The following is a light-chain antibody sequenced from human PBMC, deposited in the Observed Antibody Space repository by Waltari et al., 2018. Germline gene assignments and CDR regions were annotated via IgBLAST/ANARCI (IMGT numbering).Light chain of an antibody. J-gene: IGLJ3*02. V-gene: IGLV3-10*01. Sequence: SYELTQPPSVSVSPGQTARITCSGDALPKRSTYWYPQKSGQAPVFVIFEDSQRPSGIPERFSGSSSGTMATLSINGAQVEDEGDYYCYSADIGGHHRVFGGGTKLTIL. CDR3: YSADIGGHHRV. CDR2: EDS. CDR1: ALPKRS.